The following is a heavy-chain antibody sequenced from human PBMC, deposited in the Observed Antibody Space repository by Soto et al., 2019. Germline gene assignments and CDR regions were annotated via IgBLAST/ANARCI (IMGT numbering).Heavy chain of an antibody. CDR2: IYYSGST. CDR1: GGSISSYY. V-gene: IGHV4-59*08. CDR3: ARLVYGSGSYHPLRWFDP. Sequence: SETLSLTCTVSGGSISSYYWSWIRQPPGKGLEWIGYIYYSGSTNYNPSLKSRVTISVDTSKNQFSLKLSSVTAADTAVYYCARLVYGSGSYHPLRWFDPWGQGTLVTVSS. J-gene: IGHJ5*02. D-gene: IGHD3-10*01.